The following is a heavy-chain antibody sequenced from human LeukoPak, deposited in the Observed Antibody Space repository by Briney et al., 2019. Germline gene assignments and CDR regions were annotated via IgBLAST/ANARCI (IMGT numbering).Heavy chain of an antibody. V-gene: IGHV3-7*01. CDR3: AELGITMIGGV. Sequence: PGGSLRLSCAASGFTVSSNYMSWVRQAPGKGLEWVAKMNEYGSEIFYVDSVKGRFTISRDNAKNSLYLQMNSLRAEDTAVYYCAELGITMIGGVWGKGTTVTISS. J-gene: IGHJ6*04. CDR2: MNEYGSEI. D-gene: IGHD3-10*02. CDR1: GFTVSSNY.